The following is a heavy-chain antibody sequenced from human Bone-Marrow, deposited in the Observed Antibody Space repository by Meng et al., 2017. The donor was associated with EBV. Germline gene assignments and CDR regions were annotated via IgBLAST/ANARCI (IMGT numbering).Heavy chain of an antibody. Sequence: QVPLQESGHGLGKPSQTLSLTCVVSGVSVNSGTYHWSWIRQSPGKGLEWIGYIYDTGTTIYNPSLNSRVTILLETSKNQFSLRLHSVTTADTAVYYCAKSRSSTPGIVDDWGQGTLVTVSS. CDR2: IYDTGTT. CDR1: GVSVNSGTYH. D-gene: IGHD2/OR15-2a*01. V-gene: IGHV4-61*01. CDR3: AKSRSSTPGIVDD. J-gene: IGHJ4*02.